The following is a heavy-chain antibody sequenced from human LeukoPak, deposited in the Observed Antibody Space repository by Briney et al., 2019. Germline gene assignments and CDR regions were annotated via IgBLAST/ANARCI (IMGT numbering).Heavy chain of an antibody. CDR2: ISSSGSTI. J-gene: IGHJ6*03. CDR3: ARGRDIVVVVAATYYYYYYMDV. V-gene: IGHV3-48*04. D-gene: IGHD2-15*01. CDR1: GFTFSSYS. Sequence: GGSLRLSCAASGFTFSSYSMNWVRQAPGKGLEWVSYISSSGSTIYYADSVKGRFTISRDNAKNSLYLQMNSLRAEDTAVYYCARGRDIVVVVAATYYYYYYMDVWGKGTTVTISS.